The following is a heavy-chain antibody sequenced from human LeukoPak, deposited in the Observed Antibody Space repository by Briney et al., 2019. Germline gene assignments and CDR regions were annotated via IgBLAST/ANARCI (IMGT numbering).Heavy chain of an antibody. V-gene: IGHV1-18*01. J-gene: IGHJ4*02. D-gene: IGHD3-22*01. CDR3: ARETYYYDSSGYYGDY. CDR1: GYTFTSYG. CDR2: ISAYNGNT. Sequence: GASVKVSCKASGYTFTSYGISWVRQAPGQGLEWMGWISAYNGNTNYAQKLQGRVTMTTDTSTSTAYMELRSLRSDDTAVYYCARETYYYDSSGYYGDYWGQGTLVTVSS.